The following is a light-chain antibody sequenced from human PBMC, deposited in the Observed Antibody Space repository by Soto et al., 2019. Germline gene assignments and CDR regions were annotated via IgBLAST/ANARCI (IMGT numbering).Light chain of an antibody. CDR3: SSYTSSSTLV. V-gene: IGLV2-14*01. CDR1: SSDVGGYNY. Sequence: QSVLTQPASVSGSPGQSITISCTGTSSDVGGYNYVSWYQQHPGIAPKLMISEVSNRPSGVSNRFSGSKSGNTASLTISGLQAEDEGDYYCSSYTSSSTLVFGGGTKLTVL. J-gene: IGLJ2*01. CDR2: EVS.